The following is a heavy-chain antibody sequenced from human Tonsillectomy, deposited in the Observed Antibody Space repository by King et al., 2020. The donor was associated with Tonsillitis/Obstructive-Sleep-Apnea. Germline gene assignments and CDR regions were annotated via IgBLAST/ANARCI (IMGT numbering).Heavy chain of an antibody. CDR2: INHRGST. D-gene: IGHD2-21*01. CDR3: AGLRGYCGGDCYSDSGGLDDF. V-gene: IGHV4-34*01. CDR1: GGSFSGYY. J-gene: IGHJ4*02. Sequence: VQLQQWGAGLLKPSETLSLTCAVYGGSFSGYYWSWIRQPPGKGLEGIGEINHRGSTNYNPSLKSRVTISVDTSKNQFSLKLSSVTAADTAVYYCAGLRGYCGGDCYSDSGGLDDFWGQGTLVTVSS.